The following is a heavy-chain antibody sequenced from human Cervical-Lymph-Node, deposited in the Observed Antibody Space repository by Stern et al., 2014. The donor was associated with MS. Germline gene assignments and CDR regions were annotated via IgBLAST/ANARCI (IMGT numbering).Heavy chain of an antibody. J-gene: IGHJ6*02. V-gene: IGHV3-33*01. CDR2: IWYDGSNK. CDR1: GFTFSSYC. D-gene: IGHD6-13*01. Sequence: VQLVESGGGVVQPGRSLRLSCAASGFTFSSYCMHWVRQAPGKGLEWEAVIWYDGSNKYYADSVKGRFTISRDNSKNTLYLQMNSLRAEDTAVYYCARSSSPSPYYYYGMDVWGQGTTVTVSS. CDR3: ARSSSPSPYYYYGMDV.